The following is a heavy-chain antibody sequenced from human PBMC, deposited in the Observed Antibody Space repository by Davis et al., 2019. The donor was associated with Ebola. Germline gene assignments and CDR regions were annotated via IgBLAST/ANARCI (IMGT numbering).Heavy chain of an antibody. Sequence: LRLSCTVSGGSISSGGYYWSWIRQHPGKGLEWIGYIYYSGSTYYNPSLKSRVTISVDTSKNQFSLKLSSVTAADTAVYYCARELRFWFDPWGQGTLVTVSS. CDR1: GGSISSGGYY. V-gene: IGHV4-31*03. CDR3: ARELRFWFDP. D-gene: IGHD3-16*01. J-gene: IGHJ5*02. CDR2: IYYSGST.